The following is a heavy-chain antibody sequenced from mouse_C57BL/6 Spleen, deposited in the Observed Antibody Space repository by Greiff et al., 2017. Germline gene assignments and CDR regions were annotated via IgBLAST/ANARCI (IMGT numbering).Heavy chain of an antibody. CDR3: TRERSGYFDY. CDR1: GFTFSSYA. D-gene: IGHD3-2*02. V-gene: IGHV5-9-1*02. J-gene: IGHJ2*01. Sequence: EVKLMESGEGLVKPGGSLKLSCAASGFTFSSYAMSWVRQTPEKRLEWVAYISSGGDYIYYADTVKGRFTISRDNARNTLYLQMSSLKSEDTAMYYCTRERSGYFDYWGQGTTLTVSS. CDR2: ISSGGDYI.